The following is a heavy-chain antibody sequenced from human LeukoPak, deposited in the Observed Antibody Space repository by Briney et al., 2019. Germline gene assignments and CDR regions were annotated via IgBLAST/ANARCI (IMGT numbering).Heavy chain of an antibody. CDR3: ARDLVLGVTMIVVGRNYGMDV. CDR2: ISAYNGNT. J-gene: IGHJ6*02. CDR1: GYTFTSYG. V-gene: IGHV1-18*01. Sequence: ASVKVSCKASGYTFTSYGISWVRQAPGQGLEWMGWISAYNGNTNYAQKLQGRVTMTTDTSTSTAYMELRSLRSDDTAVYYCARDLVLGVTMIVVGRNYGMDVWGQGTTVTVSS. D-gene: IGHD3-22*01.